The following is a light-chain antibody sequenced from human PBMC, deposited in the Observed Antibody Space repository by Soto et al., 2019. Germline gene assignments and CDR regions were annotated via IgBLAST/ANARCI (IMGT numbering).Light chain of an antibody. Sequence: EMVITQSPATLSVSPGDRATLSCRASQSVNNALAWYQQKPGQIPRLLIYGASTRATGIPARFSGSGSGTEFTLTISSLQSEDFAVYFCEQYQQWPPTFGQGTKVDI. CDR3: EQYQQWPPT. J-gene: IGKJ1*01. CDR1: QSVNNA. CDR2: GAS. V-gene: IGKV3-15*01.